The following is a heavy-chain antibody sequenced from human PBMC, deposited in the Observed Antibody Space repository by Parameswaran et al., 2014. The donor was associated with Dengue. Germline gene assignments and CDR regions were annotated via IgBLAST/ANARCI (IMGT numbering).Heavy chain of an antibody. V-gene: IGHV4-39*01. Sequence: VRQAPGKGLEWIGSIYYSGSTYYNPSLKSRVTISVDTSKNQFSLKLSSVTAADTAVYYCARRSRITMVRGIYYYYYGMDVWGQGTTVTVSS. CDR2: IYYSGST. CDR3: ARRSRITMVRGIYYYYYGMDV. J-gene: IGHJ6*02. D-gene: IGHD3-10*01.